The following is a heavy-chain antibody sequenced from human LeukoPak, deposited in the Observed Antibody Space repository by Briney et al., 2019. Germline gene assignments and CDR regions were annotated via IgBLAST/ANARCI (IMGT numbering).Heavy chain of an antibody. CDR1: GGSLTSGSYY. D-gene: IGHD5-24*01. J-gene: IGHJ4*02. V-gene: IGHV4-31*03. Sequence: SQTLALTCSVSGGSLTSGSYYWTWIRHYPGKGLEWIGYIHPSGITDYNPSLKSRVTMSLAMSQNQFSLKLTSVTAADTAIYYCARGQDAFKTGYWGQGTLVTVSS. CDR2: IHPSGIT. CDR3: ARGQDAFKTGY.